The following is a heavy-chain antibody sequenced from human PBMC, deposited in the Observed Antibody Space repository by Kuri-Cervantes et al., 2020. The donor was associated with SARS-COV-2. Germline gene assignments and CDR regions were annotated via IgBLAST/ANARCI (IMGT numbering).Heavy chain of an antibody. V-gene: IGHV4-38-2*01. D-gene: IGHD3-16*01. Sequence: ESLRLSCAASGFSISSGYNWGWIRRPPGKRVEWIGSLYYDRSTYYNPSRKSRVIISVDTTKNQFSLKLSSVTAADTAVYYCAAAQGTYYYYGMDVWGQGTTVTVSS. CDR2: LYYDRST. CDR1: GFSISSGYN. J-gene: IGHJ6*02. CDR3: AAAQGTYYYYGMDV.